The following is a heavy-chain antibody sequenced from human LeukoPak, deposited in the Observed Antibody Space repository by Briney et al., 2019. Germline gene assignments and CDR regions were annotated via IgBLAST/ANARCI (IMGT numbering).Heavy chain of an antibody. Sequence: ASVKVSCKASGYTFTSYAMNWVRQAPGQGLEWMGWINTNTGNPTYAQGFTGRFVFSLDTSVSTAYLQISSLKAEDTAVYYCARGDSGSFLDDAFDIWGQGTMVTVSS. CDR2: INTNTGNP. V-gene: IGHV7-4-1*02. J-gene: IGHJ3*02. CDR3: ARGDSGSFLDDAFDI. CDR1: GYTFTSYA. D-gene: IGHD1-26*01.